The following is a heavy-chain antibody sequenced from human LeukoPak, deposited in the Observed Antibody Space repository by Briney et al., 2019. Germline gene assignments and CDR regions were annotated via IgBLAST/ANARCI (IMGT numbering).Heavy chain of an antibody. CDR1: GWSFSGYI. Sequence: PSETLSLTCAVYGWSFSGYIWVLIRQAPGKGREWIGEISDNGKNSHSPYLKSRVNTSVDTAKNPFSLQLNSVIAADTAVYSGARLAKCTSTCRGKYWYFDVWGRGTLVTVSS. CDR3: ARLAKCTSTCRGKYWYFDV. V-gene: IGHV4-34*01. D-gene: IGHD2-8*01. CDR2: ISDNGKN. J-gene: IGHJ2*01.